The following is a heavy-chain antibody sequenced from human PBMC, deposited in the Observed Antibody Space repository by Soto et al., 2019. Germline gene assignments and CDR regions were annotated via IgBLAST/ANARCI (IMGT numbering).Heavy chain of an antibody. J-gene: IGHJ4*02. V-gene: IGHV4-31*03. D-gene: IGHD3-22*01. CDR1: GGSISSGGYY. Sequence: QVQLQESGPGLVKPSQTLSLTCTVSGGSISSGGYYWSWIRQHPGKGLEWIGYIYYSGSTYYNPSLKSRLIISVDTSKNQFSLKLSSVTAADTAVYYCARYDSSGYYPSHYFDYWGQGTLVTVSS. CDR2: IYYSGST. CDR3: ARYDSSGYYPSHYFDY.